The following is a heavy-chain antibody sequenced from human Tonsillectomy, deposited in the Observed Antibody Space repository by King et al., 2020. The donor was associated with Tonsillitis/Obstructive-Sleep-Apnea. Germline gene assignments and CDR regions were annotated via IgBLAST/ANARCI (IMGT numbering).Heavy chain of an antibody. CDR2: IRSKAYGGTT. J-gene: IGHJ3*02. V-gene: IGHV3-49*04. D-gene: IGHD3-22*01. CDR1: GFTFGDYA. CDR3: TRDERGVYYDSSGLCRLGAFVI. Sequence: VQLVESGGGLVQPGRSLRLSCTASGFTFGDYAMSWVRQAPGKGLEWVGFIRSKAYGGTTEYAASVKGRLTISRDDSKSIAYLQMNSLKTEDTAVYYCTRDERGVYYDSSGLCRLGAFVIWGQGTMVTVSS.